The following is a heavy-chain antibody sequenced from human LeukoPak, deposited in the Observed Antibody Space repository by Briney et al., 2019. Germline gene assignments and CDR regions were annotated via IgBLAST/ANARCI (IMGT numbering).Heavy chain of an antibody. CDR2: IISSGNTM. CDR1: GFTFSTYE. D-gene: IGHD1-1*01. J-gene: IGHJ4*02. V-gene: IGHV3-48*03. Sequence: GGSLRLSCAASGFTFSTYEMNWVRQAPGKGLEWVSYIISSGNTMYYADSAKGRFTISRDNAKNSLYLQMNSLRAEDTAIYYCARGGTNDGYFHYWGQGTLVTVSS. CDR3: ARGGTNDGYFHY.